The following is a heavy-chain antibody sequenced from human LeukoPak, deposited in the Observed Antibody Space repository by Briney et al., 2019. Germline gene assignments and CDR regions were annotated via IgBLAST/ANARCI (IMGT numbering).Heavy chain of an antibody. CDR1: GFTFSSYG. Sequence: GRPLRLSCAASGFTFSSYGMHWVRQAPGKGLEWVAVIWYDGSNKYYADSVKGRFTISRDNSKNTLYLQMNSLRAEDTAVYYCAREGYSYGFAFDYWGQGTLVTVSS. CDR3: AREGYSYGFAFDY. CDR2: IWYDGSNK. D-gene: IGHD5-18*01. V-gene: IGHV3-33*01. J-gene: IGHJ4*02.